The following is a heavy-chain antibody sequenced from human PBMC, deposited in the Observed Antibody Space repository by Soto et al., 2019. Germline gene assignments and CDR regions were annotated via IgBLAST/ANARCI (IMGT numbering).Heavy chain of an antibody. CDR3: ARYDYNGYYFDY. CDR1: GYTYTSDD. D-gene: IGHD4-4*01. V-gene: IGHV1-8*01. Sequence: ASVKVSCKASGYTYTSDDINWVRQATGQGYEWMGRMNPNGGNTTYAQKFQGRVTMTRDTSTTTVYMELSGLKSEDTAVYYCARYDYNGYYFDYWGQGTLVTVSS. J-gene: IGHJ4*02. CDR2: MNPNGGNT.